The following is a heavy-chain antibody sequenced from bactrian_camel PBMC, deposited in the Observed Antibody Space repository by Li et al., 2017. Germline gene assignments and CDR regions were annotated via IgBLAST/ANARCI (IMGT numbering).Heavy chain of an antibody. CDR3: ASLSAVASTSMKSH. Sequence: HVQLVESGGGLVRPGGSLTLSCVASGFRFRNYSMTWVRQAPGKGLEWVSSISADGSNTYYADSAKGRFTISRDNAKNTLYLHMNSLKYEDTAVYCCASLSAVASTSMKSHWGQGTQVTVS. CDR1: GFRFRNYS. V-gene: IGHV3-2*01. J-gene: IGHJ4*01. D-gene: IGHD4*01. CDR2: ISADGSNT.